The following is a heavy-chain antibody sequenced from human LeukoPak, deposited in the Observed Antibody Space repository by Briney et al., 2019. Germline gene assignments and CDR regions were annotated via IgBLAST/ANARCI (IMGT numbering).Heavy chain of an antibody. CDR2: IIPIFGTA. D-gene: IGHD2-2*01. J-gene: IGHJ6*03. CDR3: AKHYCTSITYYWCYMDV. V-gene: IGHV1-69*13. Sequence: ASVKVSCKASGGTFSSYAISWVRQAPGQGLEWMGGIIPIFGTANYAQKFQGRVTITADESTSTAYMELSSLRSEDTAVYYCAKHYCTSITYYWCYMDVWGKGTTVTVSS. CDR1: GGTFSSYA.